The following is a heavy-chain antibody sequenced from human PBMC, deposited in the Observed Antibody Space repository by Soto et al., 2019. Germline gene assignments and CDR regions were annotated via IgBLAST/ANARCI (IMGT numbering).Heavy chain of an antibody. Sequence: QVQLVQSGAEVKKPGASVKVSCKASGYTFTSYGISWVRQAPGQGLEWMGWISADNGNTNYAQKLQGRVTMTTDTSTSTDYMELRRLRSDDTAVYYCARVSGWSGWKDNWFDPWGQGTQVTVSS. CDR1: GYTFTSYG. CDR2: ISADNGNT. J-gene: IGHJ5*02. D-gene: IGHD5-12*01. V-gene: IGHV1-18*04. CDR3: ARVSGWSGWKDNWFDP.